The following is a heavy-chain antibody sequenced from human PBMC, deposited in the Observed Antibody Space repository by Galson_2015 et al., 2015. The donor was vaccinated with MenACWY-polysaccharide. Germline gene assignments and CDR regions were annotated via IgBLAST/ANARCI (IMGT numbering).Heavy chain of an antibody. CDR2: IFHSGTT. V-gene: IGHV4-38-2*01. D-gene: IGHD1-26*01. J-gene: IGHJ4*02. CDR3: ARVEKYSGSFYIRY. Sequence: SETLSLTCAVSDYSIRSGYFWGWIRQPPGKGLEWIASIFHSGTTYYNPSLKSRVTISVDTSKNQFSLKLSSVTAADTAVYYCARVEKYSGSFYIRYWGQGTLVTVSS. CDR1: DYSIRSGYF.